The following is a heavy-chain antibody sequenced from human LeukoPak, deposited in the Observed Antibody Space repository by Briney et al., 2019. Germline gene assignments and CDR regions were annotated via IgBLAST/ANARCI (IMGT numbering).Heavy chain of an antibody. V-gene: IGHV3-33*01. CDR1: GFTFSSYG. J-gene: IGHJ4*02. CDR2: IWYDGSNK. D-gene: IGHD2-21*02. CDR3: ARGEVVVTADLDY. Sequence: GGSLRLSCAASGFTFSSYGMHWVRQAPGKGLEWVAVIWYDGSNKYYADSVKGRFTISRDNSKNTLYLQMNSLRAEDTAVYYCARGEVVVTADLDYWGQGTLVTVSS.